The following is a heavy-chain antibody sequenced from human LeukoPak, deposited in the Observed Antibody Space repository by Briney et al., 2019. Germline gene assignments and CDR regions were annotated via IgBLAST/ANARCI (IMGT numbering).Heavy chain of an antibody. V-gene: IGHV4-34*01. J-gene: IGHJ4*02. CDR1: GGSFSGYY. D-gene: IGHD5-12*01. CDR2: IHYSGST. Sequence: SETLSLTCAVYGGSFSGYYWTWIRQPPGKGLEWIGEIHYSGSTYYNPSLKSRVTISVDTSKNQFSLKLTSVTAADTAVYYCARAGGYSGYASNWGRGTLVTVSS. CDR3: ARAGGYSGYASN.